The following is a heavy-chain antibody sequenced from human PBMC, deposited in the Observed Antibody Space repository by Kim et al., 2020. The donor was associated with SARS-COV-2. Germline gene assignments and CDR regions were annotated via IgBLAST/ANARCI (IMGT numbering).Heavy chain of an antibody. Sequence: GGSLRLSCAASGFTFDDYAMHWVRQAPGKGLEWVSGISWNSGSIGYADSVKGRFTISRDNAKNSLYLQMNSLRAEDTALYYCAKLGPSGSYSEGYYYGM. J-gene: IGHJ6*01. CDR2: ISWNSGSI. D-gene: IGHD3-10*01. CDR3: AKLGPSGSYSEGYYYGM. CDR1: GFTFDDYA. V-gene: IGHV3-9*01.